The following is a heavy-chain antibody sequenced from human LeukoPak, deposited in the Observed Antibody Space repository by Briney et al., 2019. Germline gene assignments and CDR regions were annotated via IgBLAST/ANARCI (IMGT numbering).Heavy chain of an antibody. J-gene: IGHJ4*02. CDR3: ARDEQQLEHIAY. CDR1: GYTFTGYY. CDR2: INPNSGGT. Sequence: ASVKVSCKASGYTFTGYYIHWVRQAPGQGLEWMGWINPNSGGTNYAQKFQGRVTMTRDTSIGTAYMELTRLRSDDTAVYYCARDEQQLEHIAYWGQGTLVTVSS. D-gene: IGHD6-13*01. V-gene: IGHV1-2*02.